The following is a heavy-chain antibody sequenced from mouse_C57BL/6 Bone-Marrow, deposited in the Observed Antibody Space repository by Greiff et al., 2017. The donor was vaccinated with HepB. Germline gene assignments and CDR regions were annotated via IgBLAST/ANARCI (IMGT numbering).Heavy chain of an antibody. Sequence: QVQLQQPGAELVKPGASVKLSCKASGYTFTSYWMQWVKQRPGQGLEWIGEIDPSDSYTNYNQKFKGKATLTVDTSSSTAYMQLSSLTAEDSAVYYCARSRDYPYAYWGQGTLVTVSA. CDR3: ARSRDYPYAY. CDR1: GYTFTSYW. CDR2: IDPSDSYT. V-gene: IGHV1-50*01. J-gene: IGHJ3*01. D-gene: IGHD2-4*01.